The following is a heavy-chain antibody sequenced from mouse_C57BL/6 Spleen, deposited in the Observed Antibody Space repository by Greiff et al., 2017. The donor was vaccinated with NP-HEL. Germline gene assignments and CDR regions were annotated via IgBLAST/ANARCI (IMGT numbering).Heavy chain of an antibody. D-gene: IGHD1-1*01. CDR1: GFTFSSYG. J-gene: IGHJ4*01. CDR3: ARQDFINRVMDY. CDR2: ISSGGSYT. Sequence: VQLKESGGDLVKPGGSLKLSCAASGFTFSSYGMSWVRQTPDKRLEWVATISSGGSYTYYLDSVKGRFTISRDNAKNTLYLQLSSLKSEDTAMYYCARQDFINRVMDYWGQGTSVTVSS. V-gene: IGHV5-6*01.